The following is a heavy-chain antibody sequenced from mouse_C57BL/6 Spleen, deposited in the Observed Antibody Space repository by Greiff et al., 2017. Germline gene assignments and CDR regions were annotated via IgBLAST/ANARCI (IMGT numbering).Heavy chain of an antibody. CDR3: ASPTVGYAMDY. CDR2: IHPNSGST. J-gene: IGHJ4*01. D-gene: IGHD1-1*01. Sequence: QVQLQQPGAELVKPGASVKLSCKASGYTFTSYWMHWVKQRPGQGLEWIGMIHPNSGSTNYNEKFKSKATLTVDKSSSTAYMQHSSLTSEDSAVYYCASPTVGYAMDYWGQGTSVTVSS. V-gene: IGHV1-64*01. CDR1: GYTFTSYW.